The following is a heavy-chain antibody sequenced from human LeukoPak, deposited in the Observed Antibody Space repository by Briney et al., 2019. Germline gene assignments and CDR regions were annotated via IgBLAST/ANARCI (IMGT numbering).Heavy chain of an antibody. J-gene: IGHJ3*02. D-gene: IGHD3-3*01. Sequence: SVKVSCKASGGTFSSYTISWVRQAPGQGLEWMGRIIPILGIADYAQKFQGRVTITADKSTSTAYMELSSLRSEDTAVYYCAQYDFWSGYLADDAFDIWGQGTMVTVSS. CDR1: GGTFSSYT. V-gene: IGHV1-69*02. CDR3: AQYDFWSGYLADDAFDI. CDR2: IIPILGIA.